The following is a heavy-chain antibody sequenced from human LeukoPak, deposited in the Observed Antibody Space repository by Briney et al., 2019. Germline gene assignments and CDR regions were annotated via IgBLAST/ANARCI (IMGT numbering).Heavy chain of an antibody. J-gene: IGHJ5*02. Sequence: GGSLTLSCSPSGLTFSSYAMSWVRQPPGKGREWVSAISGRGGSTYYADSVKGRFTISRDNYTNTLYMQMNSLRAEGTAVYFSAKERGYCSSASCWGGFDTWGQGTLVTVSS. D-gene: IGHD2-2*01. V-gene: IGHV3-23*01. CDR1: GLTFSSYA. CDR2: ISGRGGST. CDR3: AKERGYCSSASCWGGFDT.